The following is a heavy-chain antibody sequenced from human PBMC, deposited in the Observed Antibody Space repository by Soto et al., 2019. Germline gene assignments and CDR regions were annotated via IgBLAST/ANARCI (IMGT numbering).Heavy chain of an antibody. CDR3: AKDNRGSGSYGWFDP. J-gene: IGHJ5*02. Sequence: GGSLRLSCAAXGLTFSSYGMRWVRQAPGKGMEWVSGISGSGGSTYYADSVKGRFTISRDNSKNTLYVQMNSLRAEDSAVYHCAKDNRGSGSYGWFDPWGQGTLVTVSS. CDR1: GLTFSSYG. CDR2: ISGSGGST. D-gene: IGHD3-10*01. V-gene: IGHV3-23*01.